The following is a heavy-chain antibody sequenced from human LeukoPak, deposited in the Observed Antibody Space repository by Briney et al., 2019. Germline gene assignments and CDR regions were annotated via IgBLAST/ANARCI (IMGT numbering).Heavy chain of an antibody. CDR2: ISYDGSNK. V-gene: IGHV3-30-3*01. Sequence: GRSLRLSCAASGFTFSSYAMHWVRQAPGKGLEWVAVISYDGSNKYYADSVKGRFTISRDNSKNTLYLQMNSLRAEDTAMYYCARAWIQLWLDYYGMDVWGQGTTVTVSS. D-gene: IGHD5-18*01. J-gene: IGHJ6*02. CDR3: ARAWIQLWLDYYGMDV. CDR1: GFTFSSYA.